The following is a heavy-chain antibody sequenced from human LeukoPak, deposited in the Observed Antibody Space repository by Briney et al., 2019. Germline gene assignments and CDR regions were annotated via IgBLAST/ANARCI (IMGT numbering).Heavy chain of an antibody. J-gene: IGHJ4*02. D-gene: IGHD7-27*01. V-gene: IGHV3-53*01. CDR3: ARDLAWGAFDY. Sequence: GGSLRLSCAASGFTVSSNYMSWVRQAPGKGLEWLSGVSPPGGGTYYADSVKGRFTISRDDSKNTLSLQMNSLRVEDTAVYHCARDLAWGAFDYWGQGILVTVSS. CDR1: GFTVSSNY. CDR2: SPPGGGT.